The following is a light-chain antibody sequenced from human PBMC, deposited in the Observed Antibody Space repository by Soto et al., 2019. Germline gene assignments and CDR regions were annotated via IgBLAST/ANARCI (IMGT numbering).Light chain of an antibody. CDR1: QGIIDY. CDR2: AAS. Sequence: DIQMTQSPSSLSGSLGDRVTITCRASQGIIDYLAWYQQKPGKAPKLRIYAASTLQSGVPSRFSGSGAGTDFTLTISSLQPEDVATYYCQKYNSAPRTFGQGTKVEIK. V-gene: IGKV1-27*01. CDR3: QKYNSAPRT. J-gene: IGKJ1*01.